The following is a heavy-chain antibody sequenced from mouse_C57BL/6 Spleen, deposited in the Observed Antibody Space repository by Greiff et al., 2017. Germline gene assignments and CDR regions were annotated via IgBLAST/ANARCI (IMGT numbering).Heavy chain of an antibody. CDR2: INYDGSST. J-gene: IGHJ1*03. D-gene: IGHD1-1*02. CDR1: GFTFSDYY. V-gene: IGHV5-16*01. Sequence: EVKLVESEGGLVQPGSSMKLSCTASGFTFSDYYMAWVRQVPEKGLEWVANINYDGSSTYYLDSLKSRFIISRDNAKNILYLQMSSLKSEDTATYYCAREDMAAWYFDVGGTGTTVTVSS. CDR3: AREDMAAWYFDV.